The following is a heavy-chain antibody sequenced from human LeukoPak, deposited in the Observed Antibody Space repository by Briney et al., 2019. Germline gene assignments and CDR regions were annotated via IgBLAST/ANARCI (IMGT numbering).Heavy chain of an antibody. CDR3: ARDRFLEWLLSTYYYYGMDV. CDR2: ISSSSSYI. Sequence: PGGSLRLSCAASGFTFSSYAMSWVRQAPGKGLEWVSSISSSSSYIYYADSVKGRFTISRDNAKNSLYLQMNSLRAEDTAVYYCARDRFLEWLLSTYYYYGMDVWGQGTTVTVSS. D-gene: IGHD3-3*01. CDR1: GFTFSSYA. J-gene: IGHJ6*02. V-gene: IGHV3-21*01.